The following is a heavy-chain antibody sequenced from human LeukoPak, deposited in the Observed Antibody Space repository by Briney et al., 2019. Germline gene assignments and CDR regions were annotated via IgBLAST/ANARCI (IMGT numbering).Heavy chain of an antibody. J-gene: IGHJ4*02. V-gene: IGHV3-48*03. CDR3: ARGLKSNCSGGSCYPLGY. CDR1: GFTFSSYA. Sequence: GGSLRLSCAASGFTFSSYALNWVRQAPGKGLEWVSYVSGSGTTVYCADSVKGRVTISRDNAENSLYLQINSLRAEDTAVYYCARGLKSNCSGGSCYPLGYWGQGTLVTVSS. D-gene: IGHD2-15*01. CDR2: VSGSGTTV.